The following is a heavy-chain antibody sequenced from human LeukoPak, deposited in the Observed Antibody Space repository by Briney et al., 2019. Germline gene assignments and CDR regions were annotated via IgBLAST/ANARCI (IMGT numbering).Heavy chain of an antibody. CDR1: GFTFSSYA. D-gene: IGHD3-22*01. J-gene: IGHJ4*02. V-gene: IGHV3-23*01. Sequence: GGSLRLPCAASGFTFSSYAMSWVRQAPGKGLEWVSAISGSGGSTYYADSVKGRFTISRDNSKNTLYLQMNSLRAEDTAVYYCAKDRAMIVVVMGGDYWGQGTLVTVSS. CDR2: ISGSGGST. CDR3: AKDRAMIVVVMGGDY.